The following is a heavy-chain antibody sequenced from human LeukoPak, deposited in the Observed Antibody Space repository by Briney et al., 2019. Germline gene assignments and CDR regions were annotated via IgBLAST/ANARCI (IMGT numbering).Heavy chain of an antibody. D-gene: IGHD3-10*01. CDR3: AGGQMVQVRYYYGMDV. V-gene: IGHV1-69*04. CDR2: IIPILGIA. CDR1: GYTFTMYY. J-gene: IGHJ6*02. Sequence: GASVKVSCKASGYTFTMYYIHWVRQAPGQGLEWMGRIIPILGIANYAQKFQGRVTITADKSTSTAYMELSSLRPEDMAVYYCAGGQMVQVRYYYGMDVWGQGTTVTVSS.